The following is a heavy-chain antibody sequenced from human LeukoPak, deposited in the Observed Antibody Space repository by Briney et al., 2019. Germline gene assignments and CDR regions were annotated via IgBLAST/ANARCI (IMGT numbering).Heavy chain of an antibody. V-gene: IGHV4-61*02. D-gene: IGHD6-19*01. CDR3: ARVLSSYYYYYMDV. J-gene: IGHJ6*03. CDR2: IYTSGST. CDR1: GGSISSGSYY. Sequence: SXXXSLTCTVSGGSISSGSYYWSWIRQPAGKGLEWIGRIYTSGSTNYHPSLKSPVTISVDTSKNQFSLKLSSVTAADTAVYYCARVLSSYYYYYMDVWGKGTTVTVSS.